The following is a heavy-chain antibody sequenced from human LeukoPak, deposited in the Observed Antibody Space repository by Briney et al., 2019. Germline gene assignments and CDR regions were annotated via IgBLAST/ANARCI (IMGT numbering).Heavy chain of an antibody. Sequence: SETLSLTCAVSGGSISSGGYSWSWIRQPPGKGLEWVGYIYHSGSTYYNPSLKSRVTISVDRSKNQFSLKLSSVTAADTAVYYCARGHGDYDNWFDPWGQGTLVTVSS. D-gene: IGHD4-17*01. V-gene: IGHV4-30-2*01. J-gene: IGHJ5*02. CDR3: ARGHGDYDNWFDP. CDR2: IYHSGST. CDR1: GGSISSGGYS.